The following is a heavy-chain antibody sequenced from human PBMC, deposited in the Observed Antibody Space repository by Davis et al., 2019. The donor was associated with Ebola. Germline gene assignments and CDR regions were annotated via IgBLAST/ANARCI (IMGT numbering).Heavy chain of an antibody. CDR2: IYYSGST. CDR1: GGSISSSSYY. Sequence: SETLSLTCTVSGGSISSSSYYWGWIRQPPGKGLEWIGSIYYSGSTYYNPSLKSRVTISVDTSKNQFSLKLSSMTAADTAVYYCVGVDYYYYGMDVWGKGTTVTVSS. CDR3: VGVDYYYYGMDV. D-gene: IGHD2-15*01. J-gene: IGHJ6*04. V-gene: IGHV4-39*01.